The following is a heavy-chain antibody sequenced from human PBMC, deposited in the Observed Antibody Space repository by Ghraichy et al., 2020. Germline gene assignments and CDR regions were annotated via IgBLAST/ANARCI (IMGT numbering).Heavy chain of an antibody. CDR1: GGTFSSYA. J-gene: IGHJ5*02. D-gene: IGHD2-2*01. CDR2: IIPIFGTA. Sequence: SVKVSCKASGGTFSSYAISWVRQAPGQGLEWMGGIIPIFGTANYAQKFQGRVTITADESTSTAYMELSSLRSEDTAVYYCARDLGWDVVVPAANWFDPWGQGTLVTVSS. V-gene: IGHV1-69*13. CDR3: ARDLGWDVVVPAANWFDP.